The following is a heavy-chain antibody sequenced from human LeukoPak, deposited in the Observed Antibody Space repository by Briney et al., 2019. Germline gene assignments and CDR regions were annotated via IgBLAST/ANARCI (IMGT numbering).Heavy chain of an antibody. CDR2: ISYDGSNK. D-gene: IGHD1-26*01. V-gene: IGHV3-30-3*01. Sequence: PGRSLRLSCAASGFTFSSYAMHWVRQAPGKGLEWVAVISYDGSNKYCADSVKGRFTISRDNSKNTLYLQMNSLRAEDTAVYYCARESMGSSRAFDYWGQGTLVTVSS. CDR1: GFTFSSYA. J-gene: IGHJ4*02. CDR3: ARESMGSSRAFDY.